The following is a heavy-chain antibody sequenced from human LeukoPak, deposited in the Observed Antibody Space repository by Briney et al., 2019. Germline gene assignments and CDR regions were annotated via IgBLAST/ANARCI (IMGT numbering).Heavy chain of an antibody. CDR3: ARDSHEITVTTLD. J-gene: IGHJ4*02. CDR2: INPNSGGT. D-gene: IGHD4-17*01. CDR1: GYTFTGYY. Sequence: ASVKVSCKASGYTFTGYYMHWMRQAPGQGLEWMGWINPNSGGTNYAQKFQGRVTMTRDTSISTAYMGLSRLRSDDTAVYYCARDSHEITVTTLDWGQGTLVTVSS. V-gene: IGHV1-2*02.